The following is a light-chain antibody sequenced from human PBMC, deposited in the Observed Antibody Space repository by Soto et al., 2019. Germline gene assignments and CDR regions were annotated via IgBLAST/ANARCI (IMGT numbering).Light chain of an antibody. CDR2: ASS. Sequence: DIHLTQSPSSLSASPGDTVTLTCRASQAISNYLHWYQHRPRPAPRLLIYASSTLQEGIPSRFSGGGYGTNVTLTINSLQSDDFASYYCHLSFGMAPYSFGPGTKGEI. CDR1: QAISNY. CDR3: HLSFGMAPYS. J-gene: IGKJ2*01. V-gene: IGKV1-39*01.